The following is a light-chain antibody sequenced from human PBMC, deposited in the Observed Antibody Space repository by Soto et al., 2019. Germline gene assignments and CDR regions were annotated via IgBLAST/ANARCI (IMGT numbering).Light chain of an antibody. V-gene: IGLV2-23*03. CDR3: CSYAGSSTFSYV. J-gene: IGLJ1*01. Sequence: QSVLTQPASVSGSPGQSITISCTGTSSDVGSYNLVSWYQQHPGKAPKLMIYEGSKRPSGVSNRFSGYKSGNTASLTISGLQAKDEADYYCCSYAGSSTFSYVFGTGTKVTVL. CDR2: EGS. CDR1: SSDVGSYNL.